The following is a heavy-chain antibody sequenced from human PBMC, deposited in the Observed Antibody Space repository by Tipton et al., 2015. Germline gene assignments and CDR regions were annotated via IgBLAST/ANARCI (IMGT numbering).Heavy chain of an antibody. Sequence: TLSLTCDVSGYSISSGYYWGWIRQPPGKGLEWIGSIFHRGDTNYNPSLKSRVTISLDTSKNLFSLKLNSVTAADTAVYYCARDLEHGMDVWGQGTTVTVSS. CDR1: GYSISSGYY. J-gene: IGHJ6*02. V-gene: IGHV4-38-2*02. D-gene: IGHD5-24*01. CDR3: ARDLEHGMDV. CDR2: IFHRGDT.